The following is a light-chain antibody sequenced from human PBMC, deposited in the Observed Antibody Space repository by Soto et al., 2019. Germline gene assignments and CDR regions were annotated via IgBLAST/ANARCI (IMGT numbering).Light chain of an antibody. Sequence: QSALTQPASVSGSPGQSITISCTGTSSDVGSYNLVSWYQQHPGKAPKVMIYEVSKRPSGVSNRFSGSKSGNTASLTISGLQAEDEADYHCCSYAGSRTWVFGGGTKVTVL. V-gene: IGLV2-23*02. CDR2: EVS. J-gene: IGLJ3*02. CDR1: SSDVGSYNL. CDR3: CSYAGSRTWV.